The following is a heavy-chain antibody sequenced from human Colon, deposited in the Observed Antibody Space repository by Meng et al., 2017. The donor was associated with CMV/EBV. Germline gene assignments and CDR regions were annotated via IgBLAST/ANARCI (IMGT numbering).Heavy chain of an antibody. Sequence: GESLKISCVGSGFTFTDYSMTWVRQAPGKGLEWDSSISRDPSYRYHADSLKGRFTISRDNAKNSLFLQINSLRAEDTAVYYCARDRKRCTSTSCYGYYYGMDVWGQGATVTVSS. J-gene: IGHJ6*02. V-gene: IGHV3-21*06. CDR2: ISRDPSYR. CDR3: ARDRKRCTSTSCYGYYYGMDV. D-gene: IGHD2-2*01. CDR1: GFTFTDYS.